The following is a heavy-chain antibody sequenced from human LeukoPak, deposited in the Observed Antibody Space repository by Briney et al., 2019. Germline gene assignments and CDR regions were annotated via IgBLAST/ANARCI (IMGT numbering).Heavy chain of an antibody. V-gene: IGHV1-8*01. Sequence: ASVKVSCKASGYTFTSYDINWVRQATGQGLEWMGWMNPNSGNTGYAQKFQGRVTMTRNTSISTAYMELSSLRSEDTAVYYCARANYCSSTSCYGSAYWGQETLVTVSS. CDR1: GYTFTSYD. CDR3: ARANYCSSTSCYGSAY. CDR2: MNPNSGNT. D-gene: IGHD2-2*01. J-gene: IGHJ4*02.